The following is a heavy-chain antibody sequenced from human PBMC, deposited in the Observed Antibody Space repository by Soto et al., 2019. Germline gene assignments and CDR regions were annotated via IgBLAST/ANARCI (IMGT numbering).Heavy chain of an antibody. V-gene: IGHV3-33*08. D-gene: IGHD1-1*01. J-gene: IGHJ4*02. CDR2: FWYDASAQ. CDR3: VFRSRNQYFFDH. CDR1: GFTLTSYS. Sequence: GGSLRLSCTPSGFTLTSYSMNWVRQAPGKGQERVATFWYDASAQRYADSVKGRFTMSRDPCRGTLYLLMDSLRTDDTAVYYCVFRSRNQYFFDHWGQEISVTVSS.